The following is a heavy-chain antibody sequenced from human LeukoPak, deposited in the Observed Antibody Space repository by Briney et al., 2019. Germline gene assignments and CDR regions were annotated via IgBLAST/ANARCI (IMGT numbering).Heavy chain of an antibody. D-gene: IGHD3-22*01. CDR3: AREASNGYHFDF. CDR2: ISASGGST. V-gene: IGHV3-23*01. CDR1: GFTFSSSA. Sequence: GGSLRLSCAASGFTFSSSAMSWVRQVPGKGLEWVSGISASGGSTYYADSVKGRFTISRDNSRNTLYLQMNSLRAEDTAVYYCAREASNGYHFDFWGQGTLVTVSS. J-gene: IGHJ4*02.